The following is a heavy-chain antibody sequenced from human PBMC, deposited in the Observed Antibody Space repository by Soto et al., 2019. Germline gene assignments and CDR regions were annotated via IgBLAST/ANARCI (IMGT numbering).Heavy chain of an antibody. CDR2: ISSSSSYT. J-gene: IGHJ6*02. CDR1: GFTFSDYY. V-gene: IGHV3-11*05. D-gene: IGHD6-13*01. CDR3: ASVLEAADGMDV. Sequence: QVQLVESGGGLVKPGGSLRLSCAASGFTFSDYYMSWIRQAPGKGLEWVSYISSSSSYTNYGDSVKGRLTISRDNAKNSLYLEMNTLRAEETAVYDCASVLEAADGMDVWGQGTTVTVSS.